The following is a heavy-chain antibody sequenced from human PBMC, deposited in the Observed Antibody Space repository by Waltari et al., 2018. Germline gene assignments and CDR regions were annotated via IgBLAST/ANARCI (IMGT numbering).Heavy chain of an antibody. CDR2: IYYSGST. CDR1: GGSISSHY. CDR3: ARDKDSVAAL. D-gene: IGHD2-15*01. V-gene: IGHV4-59*11. Sequence: QVQLQESGPGLVKPSETLSLTCPVSGGSISSHYWSWIRQPPGKGLEWIGYIYYSGSTNYNPSLKSRVTISVDTSKNQFSLKLSSVTAADTAVYYCARDKDSVAALWGQGTLVTVSS. J-gene: IGHJ4*02.